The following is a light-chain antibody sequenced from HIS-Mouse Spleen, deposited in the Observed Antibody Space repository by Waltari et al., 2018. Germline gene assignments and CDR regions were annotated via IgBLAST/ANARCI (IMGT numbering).Light chain of an antibody. CDR1: SSNIGAGYD. CDR3: QSYDSSLSGSKWV. J-gene: IGLJ3*02. V-gene: IGLV1-40*01. Sequence: QSVLTQPPSVSGAPGQRVTISCTGSSSNIGAGYDVHWYQQLPGTAPKLLISGKGSRPSRVPDRFSGSKSGTSASLAITGLQAEDEADYYCQSYDSSLSGSKWVFGGGTKLTVL. CDR2: GKG.